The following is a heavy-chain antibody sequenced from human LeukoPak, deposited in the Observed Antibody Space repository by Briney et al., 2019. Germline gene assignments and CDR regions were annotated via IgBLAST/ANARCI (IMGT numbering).Heavy chain of an antibody. J-gene: IGHJ3*02. D-gene: IGHD5-18*01. V-gene: IGHV3-48*03. CDR1: GFIFSSYE. CDR3: ARDYSSVAFDI. CDR2: ISSSGSTI. Sequence: PGGSLRLSCAASGFIFSSYEMNWVRQAPGKGLEWVSYISSSGSTIYYADSVKGRFTISRDNAKNSLYLQMNSLRAEDTAVYYCARDYSSVAFDIWGQGTMVTVSS.